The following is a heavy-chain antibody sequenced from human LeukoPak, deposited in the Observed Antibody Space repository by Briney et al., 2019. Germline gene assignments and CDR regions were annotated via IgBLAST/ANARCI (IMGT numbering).Heavy chain of an antibody. V-gene: IGHV4-34*08. J-gene: IGHJ4*02. D-gene: IGHD4-17*01. CDR3: ATSPNGDYGY. Sequence: PGGSLRLSCAASGFTFSSYRMNWVRRPPGKGLEWIGEINHSGSTNYNPSLKSRVTISVDTSKNQFSLKLSPVTAADTAVYYCATSPNGDYGYWGQGTLVTVSS. CDR1: GFTFSSYR. CDR2: INHSGST.